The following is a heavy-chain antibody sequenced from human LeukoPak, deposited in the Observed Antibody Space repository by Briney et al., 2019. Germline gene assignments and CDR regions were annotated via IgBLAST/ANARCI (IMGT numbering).Heavy chain of an antibody. CDR2: ITSTISSI. V-gene: IGHV3-21*01. Sequence: PGGSLSLSCAPSAFTFSSFRTNWVRQAPRGGLEWVSSITSTISSIYYADSVKGRFTTSTARAKNSLYLQLISIRAECTAAYYCATAGHCSGGNCYPKPLNYWGQGTLVTV. J-gene: IGHJ4*02. D-gene: IGHD2-15*01. CDR1: AFTFSSFR. CDR3: ATAGHCSGGNCYPKPLNY.